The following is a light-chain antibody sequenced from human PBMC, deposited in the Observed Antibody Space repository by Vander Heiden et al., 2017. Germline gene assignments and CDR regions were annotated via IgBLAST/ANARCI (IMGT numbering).Light chain of an antibody. CDR3: AAWDDSLNGPV. CDR2: RNS. J-gene: IGLJ3*02. Sequence: QSVLTQPPSVSGTPGQRVTISCSGTTSNIGSNTVTWHQHLPGTPPNLLIFRNSHRPSGVPDRFSASKSDTSAALAISGLQSEDEADFFCAAWDDSLNGPVFGGGTKLTVL. CDR1: TSNIGSNT. V-gene: IGLV1-44*01.